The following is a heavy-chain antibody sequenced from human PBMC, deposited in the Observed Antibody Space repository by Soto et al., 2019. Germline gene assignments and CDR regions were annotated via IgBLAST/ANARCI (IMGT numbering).Heavy chain of an antibody. CDR3: ARVRVRTYFDY. D-gene: IGHD1-1*01. CDR2: VFCTGST. V-gene: IGHV4-31*03. J-gene: IGHJ4*02. CDR1: GASIRSGANY. Sequence: QVQLQESGPGLVQPSQTLSLTCTVSGASIRSGANYWSWIRQHPGKGLEWIGNVFCTGSTYYNPSLKSRVTLSVDTSKNQFSLKLSSLTAADTAVYYCARVRVRTYFDYWGQGTLVTVSS.